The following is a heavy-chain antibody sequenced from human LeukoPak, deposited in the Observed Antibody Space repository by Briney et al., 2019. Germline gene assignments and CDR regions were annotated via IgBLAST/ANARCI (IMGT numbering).Heavy chain of an antibody. CDR2: IYYSGST. J-gene: IGHJ6*02. D-gene: IGHD3-9*01. CDR3: ARALGDYDILTGYYYYYGMDV. V-gene: IGHV4-59*01. CDR1: GVSISSYY. Sequence: SETLSLTCTVSGVSISSYYWSWNRQPPGKGLEWIGYIYYSGSTNYNPSLKSRVTISVDTSKNQFSLKLSSVTAADTAVYYCARALGDYDILTGYYYYYGMDVWGQGTTVTVSS.